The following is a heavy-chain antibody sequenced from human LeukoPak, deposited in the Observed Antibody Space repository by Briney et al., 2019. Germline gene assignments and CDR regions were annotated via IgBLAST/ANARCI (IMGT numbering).Heavy chain of an antibody. Sequence: GGSLRLSCAASGFTFSSYSMNWVRQAPGKGLEWVSSISSSSSYIYYADSVKGRFTISRDNAKNSLYLQMNSLRAEDTAVYYCAKDSALLDYYDSSGYSPRDYWGQGTLVTVSS. CDR3: AKDSALLDYYDSSGYSPRDY. CDR2: ISSSSSYI. V-gene: IGHV3-21*01. CDR1: GFTFSSYS. J-gene: IGHJ4*02. D-gene: IGHD3-22*01.